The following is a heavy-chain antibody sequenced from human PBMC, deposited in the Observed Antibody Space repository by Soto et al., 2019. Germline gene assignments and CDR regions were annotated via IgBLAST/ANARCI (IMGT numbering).Heavy chain of an antibody. V-gene: IGHV3-21*01. D-gene: IGHD3-22*01. CDR2: ISSSSSYI. CDR3: ARGRSGFDPSVVFYI. J-gene: IGHJ3*02. Sequence: EVQLVESGGGLVKPGGSLRLSCAASGFTFSSYSMNWVRQAPGKGLEWVSSISSSSSYIYYADSVKGRFTISRDNAKNSLYLQMNSLRAEDTAVYYCARGRSGFDPSVVFYIWGQGTMVTVSS. CDR1: GFTFSSYS.